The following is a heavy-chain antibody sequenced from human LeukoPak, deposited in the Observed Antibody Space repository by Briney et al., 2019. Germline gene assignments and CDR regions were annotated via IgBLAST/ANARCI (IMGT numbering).Heavy chain of an antibody. J-gene: IGHJ4*02. Sequence: SETLSLTCTVSGYSISSGYYWGWIRQPPGKGLEWIGSIYHSGSTYYNPSLKSRVTISVDTSKNQFSLKLSSVTAADTAVYYCAKGGGKVSYWGQGTLVTVSS. V-gene: IGHV4-38-2*02. CDR1: GYSISSGYY. D-gene: IGHD4-23*01. CDR3: AKGGGKVSY. CDR2: IYHSGST.